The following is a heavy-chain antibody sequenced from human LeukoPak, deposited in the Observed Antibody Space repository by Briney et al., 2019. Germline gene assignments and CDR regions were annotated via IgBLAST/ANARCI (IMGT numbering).Heavy chain of an antibody. CDR3: ARTDQRGRPFDY. D-gene: IGHD2-2*01. CDR1: GGSFSGYY. V-gene: IGHV4-34*01. J-gene: IGHJ4*02. Sequence: PSETLSLTCAVYGGSFSGYYWSWIRQPPGKGLEWIGEINHGGSTNYNPSLKSRVTISVDTSKNQFSLKLSSVTAADTAVYYCARTDQRGRPFDYWGQGTLVTVSS. CDR2: INHGGST.